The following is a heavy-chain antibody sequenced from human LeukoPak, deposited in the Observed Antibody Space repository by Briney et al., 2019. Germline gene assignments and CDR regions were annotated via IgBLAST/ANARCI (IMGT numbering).Heavy chain of an antibody. D-gene: IGHD6-13*01. V-gene: IGHV1-18*01. Sequence: ASVKVSCKASGYTFTSYGISWVRQAPGQGLEWMGWISAYNGNTNYAQKLQGRVTMTTDTSTSTAYMELRSLRSDDTAVYYCARSTLPSSSWSYNWFDPWGQGTLVTVSS. CDR2: ISAYNGNT. CDR3: ARSTLPSSSWSYNWFDP. J-gene: IGHJ5*02. CDR1: GYTFTSYG.